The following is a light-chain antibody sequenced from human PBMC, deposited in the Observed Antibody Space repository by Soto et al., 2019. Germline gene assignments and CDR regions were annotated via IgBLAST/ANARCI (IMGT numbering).Light chain of an antibody. CDR2: AAS. CDR1: QSISSY. J-gene: IGKJ4*01. Sequence: EIQMTESPPSLSAYLGERVTITCRASQSISSYLNWYQQKPGKAPKLLIYAASSLQSGVPSRFSGSGSGTDFTLTISSLQPEDFATYYCQQSYSTPVTFGGGTKVDIK. V-gene: IGKV1-39*01. CDR3: QQSYSTPVT.